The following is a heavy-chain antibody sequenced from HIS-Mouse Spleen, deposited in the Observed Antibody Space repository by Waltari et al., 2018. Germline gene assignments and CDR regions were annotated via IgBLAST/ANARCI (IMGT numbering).Heavy chain of an antibody. CDR2: MNPNSGNT. D-gene: IGHD5-18*01. CDR3: ARIGSHRRGYSYGYWFDP. J-gene: IGHJ5*02. Sequence: QVQLVQSGAEVKKPGASVKVSCKASGYTFTSYDINWVRQATGQGLEWMGWMNPNSGNTGSAQKFQGRVTLTRKTYISTAYMELSSLRSEDTAVYYCARIGSHRRGYSYGYWFDPWGQGTLVTVSS. V-gene: IGHV1-8*01. CDR1: GYTFTSYD.